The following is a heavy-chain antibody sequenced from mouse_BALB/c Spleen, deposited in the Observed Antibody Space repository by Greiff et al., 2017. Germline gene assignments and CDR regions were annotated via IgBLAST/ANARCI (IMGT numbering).Heavy chain of an antibody. Sequence: EVKLVESGGDLVKPGGSLKLSCAASGFNFSSYGMSWVRQTPDKRLEWVATISSGGSYNYYPDSVKGRFTISRDNAKNTLYLQMRSLKSEDTAMYYCARMGYGNYDGFAYWGQGTLVTVSA. CDR3: ARMGYGNYDGFAY. V-gene: IGHV5-6*01. CDR2: ISSGGSYN. CDR1: GFNFSSYG. J-gene: IGHJ3*01. D-gene: IGHD2-1*01.